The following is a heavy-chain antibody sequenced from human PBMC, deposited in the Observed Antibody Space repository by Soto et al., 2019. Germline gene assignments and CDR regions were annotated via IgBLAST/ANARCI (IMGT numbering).Heavy chain of an antibody. CDR3: ARGVVRYCSGGSCPGGY. CDR1: GYTFTSYY. Sequence: ASVKVSCKASGYTFTSYYMHWVRQAPGQGLEWMGLINPSGGSTTYPQKFQGRVTMTRDTSTSTVYMELSSLRSEDTAVFYCARGVVRYCSGGSCPGGYWGQGTLVTVSS. CDR2: INPSGGST. J-gene: IGHJ4*02. D-gene: IGHD2-15*01. V-gene: IGHV1-46*01.